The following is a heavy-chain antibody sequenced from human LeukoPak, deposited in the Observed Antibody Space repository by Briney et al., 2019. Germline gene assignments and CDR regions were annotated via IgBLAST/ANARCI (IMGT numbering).Heavy chain of an antibody. D-gene: IGHD6-19*01. V-gene: IGHV5-51*01. J-gene: IGHJ6*03. CDR3: ARKGIAVAGLSYYYYMDV. CDR2: IYPGDSDT. CDR1: GYIFTSYW. Sequence: GDSLKISCKGAGYIFTSYWIGWVRQMPGKGLEWMGIIYPGDSDTRYSPSFQGQVTISADKSISTAYLQWSSLKASDTAMYYCARKGIAVAGLSYYYYMDVWGKGTTVTVSS.